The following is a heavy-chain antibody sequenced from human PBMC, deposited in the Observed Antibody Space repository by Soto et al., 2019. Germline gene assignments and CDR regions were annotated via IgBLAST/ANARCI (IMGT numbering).Heavy chain of an antibody. D-gene: IGHD6-6*01. CDR1: GGTFSSYA. CDR3: ARGVEYSSSSGYYYYGMDV. CDR2: IIPIFGTA. V-gene: IGHV1-69*13. J-gene: IGHJ6*02. Sequence: SVKVSCKASGGTFSSYAISWVRQAPGQGLEWMGGIIPIFGTANYAQKFQGRVTITADESTSTAYMELSSLRSEDTAVYYCARGVEYSSSSGYYYYGMDVWGQGTTVTVSS.